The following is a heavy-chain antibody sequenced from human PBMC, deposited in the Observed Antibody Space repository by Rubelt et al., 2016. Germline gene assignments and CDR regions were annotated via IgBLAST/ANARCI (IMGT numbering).Heavy chain of an antibody. V-gene: IGHV4-39*07. CDR1: GGSISSSSYY. J-gene: IGHJ5*02. CDR3: ARADYYDSSGYHNWFDP. CDR2: IYYSGST. Sequence: QLQLQKSGPGLVKPSETLSLTCTVSGGSISSSSYYWGWIRQPPGKGLEWIGSIYYSGSTYYNPSLKSRVPMSVHTAKNQFSLRLSSVTAADTAVYYCARADYYDSSGYHNWFDPWGQGTLVTVSS. D-gene: IGHD3-22*01.